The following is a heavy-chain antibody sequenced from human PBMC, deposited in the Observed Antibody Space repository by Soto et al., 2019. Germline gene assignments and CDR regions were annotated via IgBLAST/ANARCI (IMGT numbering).Heavy chain of an antibody. D-gene: IGHD1-26*01. CDR3: ARESGGATATLDYYYFYMDV. V-gene: IGHV1-2*04. CDR1: GDSFNDYY. J-gene: IGHJ6*03. CDR2: INPNGGVT. Sequence: QVQLVQSGAEVRKPGASVTVSCRSSGDSFNDYYIHWVRQPPGQGFEWMGWINPNGGVTKYAQKFQGWVSMTRDRSIRTVYMQLSRLRSDDTAVYYCARESGGATATLDYYYFYMDVWCTGTTVTVSS.